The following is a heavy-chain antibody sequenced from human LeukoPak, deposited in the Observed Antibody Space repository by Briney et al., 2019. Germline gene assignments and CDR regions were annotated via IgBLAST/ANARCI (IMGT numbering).Heavy chain of an antibody. J-gene: IGHJ4*02. CDR3: ASGGQYSYGSDHFDY. CDR1: GGSISSCTYS. CDR2: FSCSGST. Sequence: SETLSLTCSVSGGSISSCTYSWGWIRQPPGKGLEWIGSFSCSGSTYYNPSLKSRVTISVDTSKNQFSLKLSSVTAADTAVYYCASGGQYSYGSDHFDYWGQGTLVTVSS. V-gene: IGHV4-39*01. D-gene: IGHD5-18*01.